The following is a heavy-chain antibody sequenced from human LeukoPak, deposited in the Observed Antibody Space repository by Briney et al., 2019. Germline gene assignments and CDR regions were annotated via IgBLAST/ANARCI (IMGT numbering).Heavy chain of an antibody. Sequence: GGSLRLSCAASGFTFSSYAMSWVRQAPGKGLEWVSAISGSGGSTYYADSVEGRFTISRDNSKNTLYLQMNSLRAEDTAVYYCAKADAYYYDSSGYYPAWDYWGQGTLVTVSS. CDR2: ISGSGGST. V-gene: IGHV3-23*01. J-gene: IGHJ4*02. CDR1: GFTFSSYA. D-gene: IGHD3-22*01. CDR3: AKADAYYYDSSGYYPAWDY.